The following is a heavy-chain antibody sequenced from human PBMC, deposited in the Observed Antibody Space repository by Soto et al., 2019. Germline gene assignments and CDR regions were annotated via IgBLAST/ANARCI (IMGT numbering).Heavy chain of an antibody. CDR3: ARDPGTSMIENYYNGMDV. CDR2: IYYSGTT. D-gene: IGHD3-16*01. J-gene: IGHJ6*02. V-gene: IGHV4-31*03. Sequence: SETLALTCTVSGGSISSEGYYWSWFLQLPGKGLEWIGDIYYSGTTYHNPSLRSRLTMSVDTSKNQVSLNLRSVTAADTAVYYCARDPGTSMIENYYNGMDVWGRGTTITVSS. CDR1: GGSISSEGYY.